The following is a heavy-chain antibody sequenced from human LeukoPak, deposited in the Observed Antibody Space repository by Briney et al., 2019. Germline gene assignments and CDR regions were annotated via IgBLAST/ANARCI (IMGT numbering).Heavy chain of an antibody. J-gene: IGHJ4*02. CDR2: ISASSDSI. CDR1: GFTFSSHA. D-gene: IGHD6-13*01. V-gene: IGHV3-23*01. CDR3: AKDQSRYSSSWYGDDY. Sequence: GGSLRLSCAASGFTFSSHAMSWVRQAPGKGLEWVSGISASSDSIYYTDSVKGRFTISRDNSKNTLYLQTNSLRAEDTAVYYCAKDQSRYSSSWYGDDYWGQGTLVTVSS.